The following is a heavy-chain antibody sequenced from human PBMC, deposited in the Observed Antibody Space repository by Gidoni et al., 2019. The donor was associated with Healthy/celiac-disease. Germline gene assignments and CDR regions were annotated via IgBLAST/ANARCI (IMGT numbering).Heavy chain of an antibody. D-gene: IGHD2-2*01. CDR2: IIPILGIA. V-gene: IGHV1-69*09. CDR1: GGPFIGAA. Sequence: QVQLVQSGAEVKKPGSSVKVSCKASGGPFIGAAISWVRQAPGQGLEWMGRIIPILGIANYAQKFQGRVTITADKSTSTAYMELSSLRSEDTAVYYCASYCSSTSCYSMNFFHWGQGTLVTVSS. CDR3: ASYCSSTSCYSMNFFH. J-gene: IGHJ4*02.